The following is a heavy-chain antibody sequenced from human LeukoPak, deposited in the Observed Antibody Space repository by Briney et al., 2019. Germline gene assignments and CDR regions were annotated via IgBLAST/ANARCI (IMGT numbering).Heavy chain of an antibody. D-gene: IGHD4-11*01. CDR2: ISYDGSNK. V-gene: IGHV3-30*18. CDR1: GFTFSSYG. J-gene: IGHJ5*02. CDR3: AKMTKNPYNWFDP. Sequence: GGSLRLSCAASGFTFSSYGTHWVRQAPGKGLEWVAVISYDGSNKYYADSVKGRFTISRDKSKNTLYLQMNSLRAEDTAVYYCAKMTKNPYNWFDPWGQGTLVTVSS.